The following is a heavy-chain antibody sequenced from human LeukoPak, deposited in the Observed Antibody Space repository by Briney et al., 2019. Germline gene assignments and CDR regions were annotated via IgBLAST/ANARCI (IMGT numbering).Heavy chain of an antibody. D-gene: IGHD5-24*01. Sequence: AGGSLRFSCAASGFTVSSNYMSWVRQAPGKGLEWVSVIYSGGSTYYADSVKGRFTISRDNSKNTLYLQMNSLRAEDTAVYYCARMRWLAHWGHGSLVTVSS. CDR3: ARMRWLAH. CDR2: IYSGGST. CDR1: GFTVSSNY. V-gene: IGHV3-66*02. J-gene: IGHJ4*01.